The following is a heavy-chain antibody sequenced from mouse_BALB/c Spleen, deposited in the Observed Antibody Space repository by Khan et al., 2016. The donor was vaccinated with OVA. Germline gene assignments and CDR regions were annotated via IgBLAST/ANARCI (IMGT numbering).Heavy chain of an antibody. V-gene: IGHV2-9*02. CDR3: ARIEDI. Sequence: QVQLNQSGPGLVAPSQSLSITCTVSGFSLTSYGVHWVRQPSGKGLEWLGVILAGGSTNYNSALISRLSIIKDNSKSQVFLKMDSMETNDTAMYYCARIEDIWGQGTTLTVSS. CDR1: GFSLTSYG. J-gene: IGHJ2*01. D-gene: IGHD1-3*01. CDR2: ILAGGST.